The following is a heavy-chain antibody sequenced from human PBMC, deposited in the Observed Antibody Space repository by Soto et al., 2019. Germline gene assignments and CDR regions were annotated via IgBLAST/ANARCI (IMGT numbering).Heavy chain of an antibody. J-gene: IGHJ6*02. V-gene: IGHV1-69*13. CDR3: ARGSVPTQTLIQLWSPNYYYYGMDV. CDR1: GGTFSSYA. CDR2: ITLIFGIA. D-gene: IGHD5-18*01. Sequence: SVKVSCKASGGTFSSYAISWVRQAPGQGLEWMGGITLIFGIAYYAQKFQGRVTITADESTSTAYMELSSMRSEDTVVYYCARGSVPTQTLIQLWSPNYYYYGMDVWGQGTTVTVYS.